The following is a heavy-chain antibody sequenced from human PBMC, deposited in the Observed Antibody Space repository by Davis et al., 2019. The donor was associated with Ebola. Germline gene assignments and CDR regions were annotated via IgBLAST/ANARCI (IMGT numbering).Heavy chain of an antibody. CDR2: IYYSGST. D-gene: IGHD2-8*01. V-gene: IGHV4-59*01. Sequence: SETLSLTCTVSGGSISSYYWSWIRQSPGKGLEWFGYIYYSGSTNYNPSLKSRVTISVDTSKNQFSLKLSSVTAADTAVYYCARGRTKADYWGQGTLVTVSS. CDR1: GGSISSYY. CDR3: ARGRTKADY. J-gene: IGHJ4*02.